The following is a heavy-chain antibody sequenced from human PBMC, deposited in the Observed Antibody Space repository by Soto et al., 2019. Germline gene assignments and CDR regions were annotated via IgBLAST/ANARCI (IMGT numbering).Heavy chain of an antibody. D-gene: IGHD1-1*01. CDR1: GGTFSSYT. CDR2: IIPILDVT. Sequence: QVQLVQSGAEVKKPGSSVKVSYKASGGTFSSYTFSWVRQAPGQGLEWMGRIIPILDVTNYAQKFQGRVIITADTSTSTVYMELSSLRSGDTAVYYCARDLSVESALTNWFDPWGQGTLVTVSS. CDR3: ARDLSVESALTNWFDP. V-gene: IGHV1-69*08. J-gene: IGHJ5*02.